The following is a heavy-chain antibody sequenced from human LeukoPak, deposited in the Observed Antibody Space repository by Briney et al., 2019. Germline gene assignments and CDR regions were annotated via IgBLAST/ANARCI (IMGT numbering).Heavy chain of an antibody. Sequence: SETLSLTCSVSGGSITSHYWSWMRQPPGKGLEWIGYIYYTGSTDYNPSLKSRVTISVDTSKNQLSLKLNSVTAADTAVYYCARHLRGGWYGVDYWGQGTLVTVSS. CDR2: IYYTGST. V-gene: IGHV4-59*08. CDR3: ARHLRGGWYGVDY. CDR1: GGSITSHY. D-gene: IGHD6-19*01. J-gene: IGHJ4*02.